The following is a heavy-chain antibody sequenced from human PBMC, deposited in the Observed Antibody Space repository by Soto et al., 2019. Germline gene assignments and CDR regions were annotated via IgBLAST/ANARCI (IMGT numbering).Heavy chain of an antibody. CDR1: GFTFSSYG. CDR3: AKVSSKGYSSSPLFDY. V-gene: IGHV3-30*18. Sequence: GGSLRLSCAASGFTFSSYGMHWVRQAPGKGLEWVAVISYDGSNKYYADSVEGRFTISRDNSKNTLYLQMNSLRAEDTAVYYCAKVSSKGYSSSPLFDYWGQGTLVTVSS. J-gene: IGHJ4*02. D-gene: IGHD6-6*01. CDR2: ISYDGSNK.